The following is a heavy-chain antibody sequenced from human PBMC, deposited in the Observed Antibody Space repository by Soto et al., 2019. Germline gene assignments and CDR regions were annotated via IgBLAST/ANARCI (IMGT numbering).Heavy chain of an antibody. CDR1: GGSVSSGSYY. V-gene: IGHV4-61*01. CDR2: IYYSGST. D-gene: IGHD5-18*01. Sequence: PSETLSLTCTVSGGSVSSGSYYWSWIRQPPGKGLEWIGYIYYSGSTNYNPSLKSRVTISVDTSKNQFSLKLSSVTAADTAVYYCASSDNEQLGSWYYYGMDVWGQGTTVNVSS. J-gene: IGHJ6*02. CDR3: ASSDNEQLGSWYYYGMDV.